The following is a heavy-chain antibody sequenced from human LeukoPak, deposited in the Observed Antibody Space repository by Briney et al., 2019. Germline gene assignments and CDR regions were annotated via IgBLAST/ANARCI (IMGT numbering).Heavy chain of an antibody. CDR1: GGTFSSYA. CDR2: IIPIFGTA. Sequence: SVKVSCKASGGTFSSYAISWVRQAPGQGLEWMGGIIPIFGTANYAQKFQGRVTITADKSTSTAYMELSSLRSEDTAVYYCARDRGGYDYLENNWFDPWGQGTLVTVSS. V-gene: IGHV1-69*06. J-gene: IGHJ5*02. D-gene: IGHD5-12*01. CDR3: ARDRGGYDYLENNWFDP.